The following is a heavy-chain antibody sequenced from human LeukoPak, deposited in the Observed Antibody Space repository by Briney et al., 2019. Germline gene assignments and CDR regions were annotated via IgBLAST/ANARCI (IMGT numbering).Heavy chain of an antibody. V-gene: IGHV3-66*01. CDR2: IYSGGST. CDR1: GFTVTSNY. Sequence: GGSLRLSCAASGFTVTSNYMSWVRQAPGKGLEWVSVIYSGGSTYYADSGRGRFTISRDSSKNTLYLQMNSLRAEDTAVYYCARGLDGSGTYYKVWFDPWGQGTLVTVSS. J-gene: IGHJ5*02. D-gene: IGHD3-10*01. CDR3: ARGLDGSGTYYKVWFDP.